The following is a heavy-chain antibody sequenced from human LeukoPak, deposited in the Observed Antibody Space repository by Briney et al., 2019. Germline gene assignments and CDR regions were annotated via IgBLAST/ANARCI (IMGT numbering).Heavy chain of an antibody. D-gene: IGHD3-9*01. CDR3: AAYYDILTGPDY. Sequence: GGSLRLSCAASGFTFSSYGMSWVRQAPGKGLEWVSAISGSGGSTYHADSVKGRFTISRDNSKNTLYLQMNSLRAEDTAVYYCAAYYDILTGPDYWGQGTLVTVSS. J-gene: IGHJ4*02. V-gene: IGHV3-23*01. CDR1: GFTFSSYG. CDR2: ISGSGGST.